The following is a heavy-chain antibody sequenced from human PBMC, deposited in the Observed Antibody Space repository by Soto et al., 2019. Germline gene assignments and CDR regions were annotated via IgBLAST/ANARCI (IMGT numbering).Heavy chain of an antibody. D-gene: IGHD6-13*01. J-gene: IGHJ6*02. CDR2: ISAYNGNT. CDR3: ATNGYSSSWYGGGYYYGMEV. V-gene: IGHV1-18*04. Sequence: ASVKVSCKASGYTFTSYGISWVRQAPGQVLEWMGWISAYNGNTNYAQKLQGRVTMTTDTSTSTAYMELRSLRSDDTAVYYCATNGYSSSWYGGGYYYGMEVWGQGTTVTVSS. CDR1: GYTFTSYG.